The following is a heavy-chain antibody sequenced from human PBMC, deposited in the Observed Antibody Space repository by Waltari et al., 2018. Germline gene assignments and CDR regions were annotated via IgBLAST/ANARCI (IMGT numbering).Heavy chain of an antibody. D-gene: IGHD1-7*01. CDR3: ARATHYNWNYVASYFYYMDV. Sequence: QAQLVQSGPEVKTPGASVKVSCQASGYTSTGSYIHWVRQAPGQGLQWGGNVNPNSGATKYAQNFQGRVTMTRDTSISAIYMHLTSLRSDDTAVYFCARATHYNWNYVASYFYYMDVWGTGTTITVSS. J-gene: IGHJ6*03. CDR2: VNPNSGAT. V-gene: IGHV1-2*02. CDR1: GYTSTGSY.